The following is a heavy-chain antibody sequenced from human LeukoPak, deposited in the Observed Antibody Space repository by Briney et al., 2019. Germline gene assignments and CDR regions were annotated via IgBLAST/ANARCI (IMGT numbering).Heavy chain of an antibody. CDR1: GGTISSYY. V-gene: IGHV4-4*07. CDR3: ARDTYFQH. CDR2: IYTSGST. Sequence: SETLSLTCTVSGGTISSYYWSWIRQPAGKGLEWIGRIYTSGSTNYNPSLKSRVTISVDKSTNQFSLKLSSVTAADTAVYYCARDTYFQHWGQGTLVTVSS. J-gene: IGHJ1*01.